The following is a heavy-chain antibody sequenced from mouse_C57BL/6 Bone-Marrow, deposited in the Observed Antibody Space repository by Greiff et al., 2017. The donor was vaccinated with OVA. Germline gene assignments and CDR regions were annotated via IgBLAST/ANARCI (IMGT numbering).Heavy chain of an antibody. Sequence: EVQLQQSGPELVKPGASVKISCKASGYTFTDYYMNWVKQSHGKSLEWIGDINPNNGGTSYNQKFKGKATLTVDKSSSTAYMELRSLTSEDSAVYYCARRAYGSGVLYAMDYWGQGTSVTVSS. CDR3: ARRAYGSGVLYAMDY. J-gene: IGHJ4*01. CDR2: INPNNGGT. D-gene: IGHD1-1*01. CDR1: GYTFTDYY. V-gene: IGHV1-26*01.